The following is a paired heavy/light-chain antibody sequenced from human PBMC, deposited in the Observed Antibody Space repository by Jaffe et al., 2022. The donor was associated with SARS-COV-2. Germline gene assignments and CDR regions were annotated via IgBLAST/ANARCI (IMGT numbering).Heavy chain of an antibody. CDR3: AKDMGYYYGSGSYPSAFDI. J-gene: IGHJ3*02. V-gene: IGHV3-9*01. CDR2: ISWNSATI. Sequence: EVQLVESGGGLVQPGRSLRLSCAASGFILSDYAMHWVRQAPGEGLEWVSGISWNSATIGYADSVKGRFTISRDNAKNSLYLQMNSLRAEDTALYYCAKDMGYYYGSGSYPSAFDIWGQGTMVTVSS. D-gene: IGHD3-10*01. CDR1: GFILSDYA.
Light chain of an antibody. CDR2: EVS. CDR1: SSDVGGYKY. V-gene: IGLV2-8*01. J-gene: IGLJ1*01. Sequence: QSALTQPPSASGSPGQSVTISCTGASSDVGGYKYVSWYQQHPGKAPKLMIYEVSKRPSGVPDRFSGSWSGTTASLTVSGLQAEDEADYYCSSYAGSNSYVFGTGTKVTVL. CDR3: SSYAGSNSYV.